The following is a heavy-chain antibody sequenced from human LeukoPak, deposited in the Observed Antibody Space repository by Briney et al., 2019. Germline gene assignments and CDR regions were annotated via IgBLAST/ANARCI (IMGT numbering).Heavy chain of an antibody. J-gene: IGHJ4*02. CDR2: INPSGGST. Sequence: ASVKVSCKASAYTFTSYGISWVRQAPGQGLEWMGIINPSGGSTSYAQKFQGRVTMTRDMSTTTAYMELSSLRSEDTAVYYCASQGVAATNYYFDYWGQGTLVTVSS. V-gene: IGHV1-46*01. D-gene: IGHD2-15*01. CDR3: ASQGVAATNYYFDY. CDR1: AYTFTSYG.